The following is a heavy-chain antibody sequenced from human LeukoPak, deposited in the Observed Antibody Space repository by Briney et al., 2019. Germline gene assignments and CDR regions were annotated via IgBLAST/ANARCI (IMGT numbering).Heavy chain of an antibody. D-gene: IGHD3-10*01. CDR1: GYSFTSYW. J-gene: IGHJ4*02. CDR3: ARLLWDANVEILYYFDY. V-gene: IGHV5-51*01. CDR2: IYPGDSDT. Sequence: NRGESLKISCKGSGYSFTSYWIGWVRQMPGKGLEWMGIIYPGDSDTRYSPSFQGQVTISADKSISTAYLQWSSLKASDTAMYYCARLLWDANVEILYYFDYWGQGTLVTVSS.